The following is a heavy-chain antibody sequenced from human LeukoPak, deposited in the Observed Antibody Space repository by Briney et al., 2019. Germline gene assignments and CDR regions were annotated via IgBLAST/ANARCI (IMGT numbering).Heavy chain of an antibody. J-gene: IGHJ4*02. CDR1: GGSISNYY. V-gene: IGHV4-59*01. CDR3: ARGSIAAAGTTADY. D-gene: IGHD6-13*01. CDR2: IYHSGST. Sequence: SETLSLTCSVSGGSISNYYWSWIRQPPGKGLEWIGYIYHSGSTNYNPSLKSRVTISVDTSKNQFSLKLSSVTAADTAVYYCARGSIAAAGTTADYWGQGTLVTVSS.